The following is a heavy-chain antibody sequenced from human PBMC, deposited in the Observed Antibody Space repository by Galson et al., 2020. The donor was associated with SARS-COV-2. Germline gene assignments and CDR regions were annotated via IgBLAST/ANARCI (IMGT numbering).Heavy chain of an antibody. CDR3: ARVKAPSSSGRWFDP. CDR2: ISAYNGNT. Sequence: ASVKVYCKASGYTFTSYAISWVRQAPGQGLEWMGWISAYNGNTNYAQKLQGRVTMTTDTSTSTVYMELRSLRSDDTAVYYCARVKAPSSSGRWFDPWGQGTLVTVSS. V-gene: IGHV1-18*01. D-gene: IGHD6-6*01. CDR1: GYTFTSYA. J-gene: IGHJ5*02.